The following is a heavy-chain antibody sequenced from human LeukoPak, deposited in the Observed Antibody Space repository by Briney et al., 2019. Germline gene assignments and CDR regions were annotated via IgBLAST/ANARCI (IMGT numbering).Heavy chain of an antibody. CDR3: AREAEGSQGGYFDY. CDR1: GGSISSSSYY. V-gene: IGHV4-39*07. D-gene: IGHD3-16*01. CDR2: IYYSGST. Sequence: SETLSLTCTVSGGSISSSSYYWGWIRQPPGKGLEWIGSIYYSGSTYYNPSLKSRVTISVDTSKNQFSLKLSSVTAADTAVYYCAREAEGSQGGYFDYWGQGTLVTVSS. J-gene: IGHJ4*02.